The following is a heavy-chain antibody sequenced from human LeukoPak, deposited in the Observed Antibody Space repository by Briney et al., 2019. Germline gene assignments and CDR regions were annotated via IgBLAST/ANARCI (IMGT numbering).Heavy chain of an antibody. CDR3: ASRVFYYDTSGLDY. J-gene: IGHJ4*02. Sequence: ASVKVSCKASGGTFSSYAISWVRQAPGQGLEWMGGIIPIFGTTNYAQKFQGRITITTDESTSTAYMELSSLRSEDTAVYYCASRVFYYDTSGLDYWGQGTLVTVSS. CDR1: GGTFSSYA. V-gene: IGHV1-69*05. CDR2: IIPIFGTT. D-gene: IGHD3-22*01.